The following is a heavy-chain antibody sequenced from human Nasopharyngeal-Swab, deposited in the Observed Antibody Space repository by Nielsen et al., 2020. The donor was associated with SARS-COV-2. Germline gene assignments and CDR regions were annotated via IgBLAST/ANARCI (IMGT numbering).Heavy chain of an antibody. D-gene: IGHD3-22*01. CDR3: AKDRITMIVVVPDY. V-gene: IGHV3-30*18. J-gene: IGHJ4*02. CDR1: GFTFSSYG. Sequence: GESQKISCAASGFTFSSYGMHWVRQAPGKGLEWVAVISYDGSNKYYADSVKGRFTISRDNSKNTLYLQMNSLRAEDTAVYYCAKDRITMIVVVPDYWGQGTLVTVSS. CDR2: ISYDGSNK.